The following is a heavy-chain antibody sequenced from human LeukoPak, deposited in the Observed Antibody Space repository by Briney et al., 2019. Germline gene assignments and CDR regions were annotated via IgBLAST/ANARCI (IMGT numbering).Heavy chain of an antibody. CDR3: ARDQVLSSSSGHGDY. J-gene: IGHJ4*02. D-gene: IGHD6-6*01. CDR1: GGSINSSSYY. Sequence: SETLSLTCTVSGGSINSSSYYWGWIRQPPGKGPEWIGSIYYSGSTYYNPSLKSRVTISVDTSKNQFSLKLSSVTAADTAVYYCARDQVLSSSSGHGDYWGQGTLVTVSS. CDR2: IYYSGST. V-gene: IGHV4-39*07.